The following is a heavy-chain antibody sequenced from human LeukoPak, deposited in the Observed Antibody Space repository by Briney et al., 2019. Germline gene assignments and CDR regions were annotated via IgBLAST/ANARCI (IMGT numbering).Heavy chain of an antibody. D-gene: IGHD3-22*01. Sequence: NSSETLSLTCAVYGGSFSGYYWSWIRQPPGKGLEWIGEINHNENTNYNPSLKSRVTISVDTSKNQFSLKLNSVTAADTAVYYCVRGETYYHDTSGHFIFDYWGQGTLVTVSS. J-gene: IGHJ4*02. CDR3: VRGETYYHDTSGHFIFDY. V-gene: IGHV4-34*01. CDR2: INHNENT. CDR1: GGSFSGYY.